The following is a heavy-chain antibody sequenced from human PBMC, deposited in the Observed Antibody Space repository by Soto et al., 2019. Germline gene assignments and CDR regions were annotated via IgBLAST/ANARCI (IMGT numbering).Heavy chain of an antibody. CDR1: GGTFSSYA. CDR2: IDPIDGKS. Sequence: SVKVSCKTSGGTFSSYAISWVRQAPGQGLEWMGGIDPIDGKSTYSQKFQGRVTITTDESTSTVYMELSSLRSEDTAVYYCARSIVVVTALDYWGQGTLVTVSS. V-gene: IGHV1-69*05. D-gene: IGHD2-21*02. CDR3: ARSIVVVTALDY. J-gene: IGHJ4*02.